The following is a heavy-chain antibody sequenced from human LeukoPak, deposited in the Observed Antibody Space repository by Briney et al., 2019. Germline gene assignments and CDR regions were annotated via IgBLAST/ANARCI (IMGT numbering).Heavy chain of an antibody. J-gene: IGHJ3*02. CDR2: ISWNSGGI. CDR3: AKDKGSTWDAFDI. V-gene: IGHV3-9*01. CDR1: GFTFDDYA. Sequence: GGSLRLSCAASGFTFDDYAMPWVRQAPGKGLEWVSGISWNSGGIGYADSVKGRFTISRDNAKNSLYLQMNSLRAEDTALYYCAKDKGSTWDAFDIWGQGTMVTVSS. D-gene: IGHD2/OR15-2a*01.